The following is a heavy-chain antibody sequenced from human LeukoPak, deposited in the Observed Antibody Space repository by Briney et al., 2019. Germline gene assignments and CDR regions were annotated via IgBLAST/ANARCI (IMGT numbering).Heavy chain of an antibody. J-gene: IGHJ3*02. Sequence: PGGSLRLSCAASGFTFSDYYMSWIRQAPGKGLEWVSYISSSSSYTNYADSVKGRFTISRDISQNTLYLQMNSLRAEDTAVYYCARDLGYSAYATVRGYAVDIWGQGTMVTVSS. CDR1: GFTFSDYY. D-gene: IGHD5-12*01. V-gene: IGHV3-11*06. CDR2: ISSSSSYT. CDR3: ARDLGYSAYATVRGYAVDI.